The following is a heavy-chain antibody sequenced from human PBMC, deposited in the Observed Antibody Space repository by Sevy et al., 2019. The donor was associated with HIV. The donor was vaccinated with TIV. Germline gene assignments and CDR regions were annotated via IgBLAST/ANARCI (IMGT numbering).Heavy chain of an antibody. CDR3: AREPLPGIYYYCMDV. Sequence: GGSLRLSCAASGFTVSSNYMSWVRQAPGKGLEWVSVIYSGGSTYYADSVKGRFTISRDNSKNTLYLQMNSLRAEDTAVYYCAREPLPGIYYYCMDVWGQGTTVTVSS. CDR2: IYSGGST. J-gene: IGHJ6*02. D-gene: IGHD2-2*01. V-gene: IGHV3-53*01. CDR1: GFTVSSNY.